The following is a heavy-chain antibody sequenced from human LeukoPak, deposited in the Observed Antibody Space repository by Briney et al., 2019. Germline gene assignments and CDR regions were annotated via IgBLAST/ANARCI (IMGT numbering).Heavy chain of an antibody. CDR1: GFTFSSYW. V-gene: IGHV3-74*01. Sequence: GGSLRLSCAASGFTFSSYWMHWVRQAPGKGLVWVSRINSDGSSTSYADSVKGRFTISRDNSKNTLYLQMNSLRAEDTAVYYCARAYYDFWSGPDYWGQGTLVTVSS. J-gene: IGHJ4*02. CDR2: INSDGSST. CDR3: ARAYYDFWSGPDY. D-gene: IGHD3-3*01.